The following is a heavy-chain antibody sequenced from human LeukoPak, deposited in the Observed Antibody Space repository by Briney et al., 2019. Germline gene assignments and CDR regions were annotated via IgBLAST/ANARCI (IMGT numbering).Heavy chain of an antibody. D-gene: IGHD3-10*01. CDR1: GGSISSGDYY. CDR2: IYYSGST. J-gene: IGHJ3*02. CDR3: ARENMVRALSEAFDI. V-gene: IGHV4-30-4*01. Sequence: SETLSLTCTVSGGSISSGDYYWSWIRQPPGKGLEWIGYIYYSGSTYYNSSLKSRVTISVDTSKNQFSLRLSSVTAADTAVYYCARENMVRALSEAFDIWGQGTMVTVSS.